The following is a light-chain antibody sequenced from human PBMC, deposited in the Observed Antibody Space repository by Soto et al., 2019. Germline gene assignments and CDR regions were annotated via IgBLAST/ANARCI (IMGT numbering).Light chain of an antibody. J-gene: IGKJ2*01. Sequence: EIVLTQSPGTLSLSPGERATLSCRASQSVSSSYLAWYQQKPGQAPRLLIYDASSRATGIPDRFSGSGSGTDFTLTISSLQPDDFATYYCQQYNSYSYTFGQGTKLEIK. CDR3: QQYNSYSYT. V-gene: IGKV3-20*01. CDR2: DAS. CDR1: QSVSSSY.